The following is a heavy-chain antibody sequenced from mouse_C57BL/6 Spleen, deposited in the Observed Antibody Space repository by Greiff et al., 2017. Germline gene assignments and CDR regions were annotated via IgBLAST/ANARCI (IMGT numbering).Heavy chain of an antibody. CDR2: INPSHGGT. J-gene: IGHJ2*01. D-gene: IGHD1-1*01. CDR3: ARLRRVDY. Sequence: QVQLQQPGTELVKPGASVKLSCKASGYTFTSYWMHWVKQRPGQGLEWVGNINPSHGGTNSNEKFKSEATLTVDKSSSTPYMQLSSLTSEDSAAYYCARLRRVDYLGQGTTLTVSS. V-gene: IGHV1-53*01. CDR1: GYTFTSYW.